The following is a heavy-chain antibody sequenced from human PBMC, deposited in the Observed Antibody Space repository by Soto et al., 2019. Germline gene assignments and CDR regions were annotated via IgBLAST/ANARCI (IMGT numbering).Heavy chain of an antibody. D-gene: IGHD2-8*02. CDR3: ARVAPDLVVSGSGYYYYGMDV. CDR2: IIPIFGTA. CDR1: GGTFSSYA. J-gene: IGHJ6*02. Sequence: SVKVSCKASGGTFSSYAISWVRQAPGQGLEWMGGIIPIFGTANYAQKFQGRVTITADESTSTAYMELSSLRSEDTAVYYCARVAPDLVVSGSGYYYYGMDVWGQGTTVTVSS. V-gene: IGHV1-69*13.